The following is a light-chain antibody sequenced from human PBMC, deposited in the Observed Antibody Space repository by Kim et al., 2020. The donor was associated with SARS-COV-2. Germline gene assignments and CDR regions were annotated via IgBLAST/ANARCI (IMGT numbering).Light chain of an antibody. Sequence: ASVGDRVTITCRASQGISNYLAWYQQKPGKVPKLLIYGASTLQSGVPSRFSGSESGTAFTLTISTLQPEDVATYYCQKYDSAPLTFGGGTKVDI. CDR1: QGISNY. J-gene: IGKJ4*01. CDR3: QKYDSAPLT. CDR2: GAS. V-gene: IGKV1-27*01.